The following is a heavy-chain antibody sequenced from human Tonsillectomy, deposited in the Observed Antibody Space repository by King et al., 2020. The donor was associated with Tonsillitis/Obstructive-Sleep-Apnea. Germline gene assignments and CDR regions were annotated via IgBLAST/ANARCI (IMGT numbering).Heavy chain of an antibody. D-gene: IGHD5-18*01. CDR3: ARGKTDTAMGDYYYYMDV. CDR1: GGTFSSYA. Sequence: QLVQSGAEVKKPGSSVKVSCKASGGTFSSYAISWVRQAPGQGLEWMGGIIPIFGTANYAQKFQGRVTITADESTSTAYMELSSLRSEDTAVYYCARGKTDTAMGDYYYYMDVWGKGTTVTVSS. V-gene: IGHV1-69*01. J-gene: IGHJ6*03. CDR2: IIPIFGTA.